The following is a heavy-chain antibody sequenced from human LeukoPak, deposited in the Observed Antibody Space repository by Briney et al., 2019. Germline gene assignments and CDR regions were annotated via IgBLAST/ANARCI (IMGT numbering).Heavy chain of an antibody. D-gene: IGHD1-14*01. CDR2: IKQDGSDK. CDR3: AREVWGPEY. Sequence: GDSLRLSCAASGFTFTKYWMTWVRQAPGKGLEWVGNIKQDGSDKNYMDSVKGRFTISRDNTKNSVYLQMSSLRAEDTAAYYCAREVWGPEYWGQGTLVTVSS. V-gene: IGHV3-7*01. J-gene: IGHJ4*02. CDR1: GFTFTKYW.